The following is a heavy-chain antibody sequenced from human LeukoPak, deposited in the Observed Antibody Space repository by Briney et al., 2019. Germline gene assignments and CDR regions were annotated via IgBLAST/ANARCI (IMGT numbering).Heavy chain of an antibody. D-gene: IGHD5-24*01. CDR1: VSXFSSYG. V-gene: IGHV3-33*01. CDR2: IWDDGSNK. Sequence: PGGSLRLSCAASVSXFSSYGIHWVRQAPGKGRECVAVIWDDGSNKYYAESVQGRGTISRDSSKSTLYLLMNSLTAEDTAVYYCAREGGQMSFFDMWGQGTMVTVTS. J-gene: IGHJ3*02. CDR3: AREGGQMSFFDM.